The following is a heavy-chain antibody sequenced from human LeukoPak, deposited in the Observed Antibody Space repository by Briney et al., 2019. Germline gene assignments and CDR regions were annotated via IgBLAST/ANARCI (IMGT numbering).Heavy chain of an antibody. Sequence: SVKVSCKASGGTFSSYAISWVRQAPGQGPEWMGGIIPIFGTANYAQKFQGRVTITADESTSTAYMELSSLRSEDTAVYYCARNYYGSGSYYNGWGQGTLVTVSS. V-gene: IGHV1-69*01. CDR1: GGTFSSYA. CDR3: ARNYYGSGSYYNG. D-gene: IGHD3-10*01. J-gene: IGHJ4*02. CDR2: IIPIFGTA.